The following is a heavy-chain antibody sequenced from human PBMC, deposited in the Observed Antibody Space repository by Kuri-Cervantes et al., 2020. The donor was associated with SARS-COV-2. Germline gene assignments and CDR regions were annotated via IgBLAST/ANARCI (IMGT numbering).Heavy chain of an antibody. CDR2: ISVANGNT. J-gene: IGHJ4*02. CDR3: ARDCSGTDCYIIVYGLSD. D-gene: IGHD2-2*01. CDR1: GDSFTSSG. V-gene: IGHV1-18*01. Sequence: ASVKVSCKASGDSFTSSGLCWLRQAPGQGLEWMGWISVANGNTNYAQKFQGRVTMTTDTSTSTAYMELRSLRSDDTAVYYCARDCSGTDCYIIVYGLSDWGQGTLVTVSS.